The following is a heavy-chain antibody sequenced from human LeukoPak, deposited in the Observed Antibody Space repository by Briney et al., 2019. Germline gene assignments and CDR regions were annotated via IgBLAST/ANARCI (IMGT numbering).Heavy chain of an antibody. CDR3: ARSALYYYYMDV. CDR2: ISSSGSTI. Sequence: GGSLRLSCAASGFTFSSYAMSWVRQAPGKGLEWVSYISSSGSTIYYADSVKGRFTISRDNAKNSLYLQMNSLRAEDTAVYYCARSALYYYYMDVWGKGTTVTVSS. CDR1: GFTFSSYA. V-gene: IGHV3-48*04. J-gene: IGHJ6*03.